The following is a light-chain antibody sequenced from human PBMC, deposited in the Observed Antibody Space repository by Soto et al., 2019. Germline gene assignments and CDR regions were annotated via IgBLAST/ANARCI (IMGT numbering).Light chain of an antibody. V-gene: IGKV1-39*01. J-gene: IGKJ2*01. Sequence: DIQMTQSPSSLSASVGDRVTITCRASQSISSYLNWYQQKPGKAPKLLIYAASSLQSGVPSRFSGSVSGTDFTLTISSLQPEDFATYYCQQSYSTPYTFGQGTKLDIK. CDR1: QSISSY. CDR3: QQSYSTPYT. CDR2: AAS.